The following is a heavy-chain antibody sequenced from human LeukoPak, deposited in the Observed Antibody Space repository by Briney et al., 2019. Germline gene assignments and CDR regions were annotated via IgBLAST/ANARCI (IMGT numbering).Heavy chain of an antibody. V-gene: IGHV4-59*08. Sequence: SETLSLTCTVSGASMSGQHWSWIRQAPGKGLEWIAWIHYDGRTNYNPSLKSRLSLSVDTSTNQFSLSLNSVTAADTAVYFCARHLNGGTHPLDNWGPGIRVIVSP. CDR3: ARHLNGGTHPLDN. CDR2: IHYDGRT. CDR1: GASMSGQH. J-gene: IGHJ4*02. D-gene: IGHD2-8*01.